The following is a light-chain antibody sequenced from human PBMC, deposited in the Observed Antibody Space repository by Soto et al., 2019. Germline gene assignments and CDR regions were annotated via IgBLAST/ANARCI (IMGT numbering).Light chain of an antibody. J-gene: IGLJ2*01. CDR2: EVN. Sequence: QSALTQLASVSGSPGQSISISCTGTSSDIVAYNYVSWYQQHPGKAPKLIIFEVNNRPSGVSNRFSGSKSGNTASLTISGLQLEDEADYHCSSYTGGRTYWIFGGGTKLTVL. CDR3: SSYTGGRTYWI. V-gene: IGLV2-14*01. CDR1: SSDIVAYNY.